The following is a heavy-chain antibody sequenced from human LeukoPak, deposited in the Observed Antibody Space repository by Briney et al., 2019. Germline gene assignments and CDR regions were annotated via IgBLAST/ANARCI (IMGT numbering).Heavy chain of an antibody. CDR3: ARGFYYYDSSGYSLGYYFDY. CDR1: GYTFTNYW. J-gene: IGHJ4*02. Sequence: GESLKIFCQGSGYTFTNYWIGWVRQMPGKGLEWMGIIYPGDSDTRYSPSFQGQVTISADKSISTAYLQWSSLKASDTAMYYCARGFYYYDSSGYSLGYYFDYWGQGTLVTVSS. V-gene: IGHV5-51*01. CDR2: IYPGDSDT. D-gene: IGHD3-22*01.